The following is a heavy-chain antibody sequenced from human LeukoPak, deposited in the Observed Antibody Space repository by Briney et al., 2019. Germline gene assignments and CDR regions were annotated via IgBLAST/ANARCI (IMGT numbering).Heavy chain of an antibody. CDR2: ISSSSSYI. Sequence: PGGSLRLSCAASGFTFSSYAMSWVRQAPGKGLEWVSSISSSSSYIYYADSVKGRFTISRDNAKNSLYLQMNSLRAEDTAVYYCARDSPTPTGGGNDYWGQGTLVTVSS. CDR1: GFTFSSYA. D-gene: IGHD3-16*01. J-gene: IGHJ4*02. CDR3: ARDSPTPTGGGNDY. V-gene: IGHV3-21*01.